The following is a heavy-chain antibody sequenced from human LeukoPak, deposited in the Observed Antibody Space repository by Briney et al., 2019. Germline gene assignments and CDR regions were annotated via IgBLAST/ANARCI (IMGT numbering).Heavy chain of an antibody. Sequence: PSETLSLTCIVSGGSISSAAYYWSWIRQPAGKGLEWIGRIYTSGSIDYNPSLKSRLTIPVDTSNNQFSLTLSSVTAADTAVYYCAREREGPYGYLDYWGQGTLVTVSS. V-gene: IGHV4-61*02. D-gene: IGHD4-17*01. CDR2: IYTSGSI. J-gene: IGHJ4*02. CDR3: AREREGPYGYLDY. CDR1: GGSISSAAYY.